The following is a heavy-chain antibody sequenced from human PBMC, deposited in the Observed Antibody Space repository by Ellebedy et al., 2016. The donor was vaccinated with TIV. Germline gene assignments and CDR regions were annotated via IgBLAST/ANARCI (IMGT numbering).Heavy chain of an antibody. J-gene: IGHJ4*02. D-gene: IGHD5-12*01. CDR3: ARAGSGYDFTY. V-gene: IGHV3-21*04. Sequence: GESLKISXAASGFTFSSYSMNWVRQAPGKGLEWVSSISSSSYIYYADSVKGRFTISRDNAKNSLYLQMNSLRAEDTAVYYCARAGSGYDFTYWGQGTLVTVSS. CDR1: GFTFSSYS. CDR2: ISSSSYI.